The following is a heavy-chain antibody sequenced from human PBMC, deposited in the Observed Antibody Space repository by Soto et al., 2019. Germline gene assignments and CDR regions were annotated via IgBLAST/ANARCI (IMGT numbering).Heavy chain of an antibody. CDR3: ARAYGSGSYYYYGMDV. D-gene: IGHD3-10*01. J-gene: IGHJ6*02. CDR1: GGTFSSYT. V-gene: IGHV1-69*02. CDR2: IIPILGIT. Sequence: QVQLVQSGAEVKKPGSSVKVSCKASGGTFSSYTISWVRQAPGQGLEWMGRIIPILGITNYAQKFQGRVTITADKSTSTAYMELSSLRSEDTAVYYCARAYGSGSYYYYGMDVWGQGTAVTVSS.